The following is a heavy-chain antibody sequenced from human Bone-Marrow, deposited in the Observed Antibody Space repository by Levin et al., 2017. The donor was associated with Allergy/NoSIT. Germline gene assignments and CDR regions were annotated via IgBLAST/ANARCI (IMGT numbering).Heavy chain of an antibody. CDR1: GFMFSSDA. J-gene: IGHJ5*02. D-gene: IGHD3-3*01. V-gene: IGHV3-30-3*01. CDR3: ARINYDFWSGFQRGGWFDP. Sequence: QAGGSLRLSCAASGFMFSSDAMHWVRQSPGKGLEWVAMISFDEATRKYADSVRGRFTIFRDNSKNTVDLQMNSLRPEDTAMYYCARINYDFWSGFQRGGWFDPWGQGTLVTVSS. CDR2: ISFDEATR.